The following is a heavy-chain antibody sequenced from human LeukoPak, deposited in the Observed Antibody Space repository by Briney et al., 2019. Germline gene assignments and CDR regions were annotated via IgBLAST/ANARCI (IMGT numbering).Heavy chain of an antibody. Sequence: GGSLRLSCAASGFTFSSYAMHWVRQAPGKGLEWVAVISYDGSNKYYADSVKGRFTISRENSKNRLYLQMNSLRAEDTAVYYCARAEGYGGELDSWGQGTLVTVSS. V-gene: IGHV3-30*04. J-gene: IGHJ4*02. D-gene: IGHD4-23*01. CDR3: ARAEGYGGELDS. CDR2: ISYDGSNK. CDR1: GFTFSSYA.